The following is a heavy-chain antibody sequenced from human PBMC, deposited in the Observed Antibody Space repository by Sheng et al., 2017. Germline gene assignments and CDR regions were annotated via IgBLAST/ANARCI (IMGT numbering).Heavy chain of an antibody. D-gene: IGHD4-17*01. CDR3: ARLAYSDYD. CDR1: GGSFNAYG. V-gene: IGHV1-69*13. Sequence: QGQLVQSGAEMKRPGSSVKVSCKASGGSFNAYGISWVRQAPGHGLEWVGVIIPVGRRTNYAQKFQDRVTITADESTSTVYMEVTSLRPEDTAVYYCARLAYSDYDWGLGTLVTVSS. CDR2: IIPVGRRT. J-gene: IGHJ4*02.